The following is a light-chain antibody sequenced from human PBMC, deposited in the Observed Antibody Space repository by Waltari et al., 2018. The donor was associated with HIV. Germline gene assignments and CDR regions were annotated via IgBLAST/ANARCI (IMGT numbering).Light chain of an antibody. V-gene: IGLV3-21*04. J-gene: IGLJ3*02. CDR3: QVWDSETDHWV. CDR2: YDN. CDR1: DIGSKS. Sequence: YVLTQPPSVSEAPGKTARITCGGSDIGSKSVHWYQQKPGQAPVQVIYYDNDRPSGSPERFSGSNPGNTATLTISRVEAGDEADYFCQVWDSETDHWVFGGGTKLTVL.